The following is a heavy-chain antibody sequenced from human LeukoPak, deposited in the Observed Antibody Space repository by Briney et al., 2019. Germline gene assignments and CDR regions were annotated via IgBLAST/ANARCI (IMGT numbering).Heavy chain of an antibody. D-gene: IGHD2-15*01. V-gene: IGHV4-59*08. CDR3: ARVVVTYYFDY. J-gene: IGHJ4*02. Sequence: SETLSLTCTVSGGSISSYYWSWIRQPPGKGLKWIGYIYYSGSTNYNPSLKSRVTISVDTSKNQFSLKLSSVTAADTAVYYCARVVVTYYFDYWGQGTLVTVSS. CDR1: GGSISSYY. CDR2: IYYSGST.